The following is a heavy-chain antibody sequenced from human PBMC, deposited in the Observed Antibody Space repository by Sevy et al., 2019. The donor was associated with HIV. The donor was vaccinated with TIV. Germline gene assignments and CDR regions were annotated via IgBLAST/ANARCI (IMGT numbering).Heavy chain of an antibody. J-gene: IGHJ3*01. CDR1: GFTLRTYA. CDR2: IFKSGDVT. CDR3: AGARYARSGSFDAFDL. V-gene: IGHV3-23*01. D-gene: IGHD3-22*01. Sequence: EGSLRLSCVASGFTLRTYAMNWVHQAPGKELKWVSTIFKSGDVTYYADSVKGRFTIARDNSKNTVYLHMNSLRSEDTALYFCAGARYARSGSFDAFDLWGQGTMVTVSS.